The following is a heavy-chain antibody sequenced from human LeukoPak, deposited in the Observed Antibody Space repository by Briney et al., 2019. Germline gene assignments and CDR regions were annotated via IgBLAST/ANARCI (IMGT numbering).Heavy chain of an antibody. CDR2: IGGSDGTT. J-gene: IGHJ5*02. Sequence: PGGSLRLSCAASGFTFSSYAMNWVRQASGKGLEWVSIIGGSDGTTYYADSVKGRFTISRDNFQNTLYLQMNSLRAEDTAVYYCARRNAAYGPFDPWGQGTLVTVSS. V-gene: IGHV3-23*01. D-gene: IGHD3-10*01. CDR1: GFTFSSYA. CDR3: ARRNAAYGPFDP.